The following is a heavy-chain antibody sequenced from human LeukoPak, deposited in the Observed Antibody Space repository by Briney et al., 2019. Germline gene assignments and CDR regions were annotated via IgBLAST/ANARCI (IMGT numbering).Heavy chain of an antibody. CDR1: GGSISSYY. Sequence: SETLSLTCTVSGGSISSYYWSWIRQPPGKGLEWIGYIYYSGSTNYNPSLKSRVTISVDTSKNQFSLKLSSVTAADTAVYYCARARGYYDSSGFDRWGQGTLVTVSS. CDR2: IYYSGST. J-gene: IGHJ5*02. D-gene: IGHD3-22*01. CDR3: ARARGYYDSSGFDR. V-gene: IGHV4-59*01.